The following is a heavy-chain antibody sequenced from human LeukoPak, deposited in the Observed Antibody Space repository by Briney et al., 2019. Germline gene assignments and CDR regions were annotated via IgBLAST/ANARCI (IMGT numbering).Heavy chain of an antibody. CDR1: GYTFTGYY. CDR3: ARGRHDYGDFDNWYFDL. V-gene: IGHV1-2*04. J-gene: IGHJ2*01. D-gene: IGHD4-17*01. Sequence: ASVKVSCKASGYTFTGYYMHWVRQAPGQGLEWMGWINPNSGGTNYAQKFQGWVTMTRDTSISTAYMELSRLRSDDTAVYYCARGRHDYGDFDNWYFDLWGRGTLVTVSS. CDR2: INPNSGGT.